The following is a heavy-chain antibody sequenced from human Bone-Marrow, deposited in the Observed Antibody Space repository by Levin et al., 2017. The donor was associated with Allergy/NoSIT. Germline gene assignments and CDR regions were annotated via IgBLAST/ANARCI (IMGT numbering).Heavy chain of an antibody. J-gene: IGHJ5*02. CDR1: GFTFSSYS. Sequence: GESLKISCAASGFTFSSYSMNWVRRAPGKGLEWVSLISSSSSYIKYADSVKGRFTISRDNAKNSVYLQMNSLRAEDTAIYYCARESYSSSSWFDPWGQGTLVTVSS. V-gene: IGHV3-21*01. CDR3: ARESYSSSSWFDP. D-gene: IGHD6-6*01. CDR2: ISSSSSYI.